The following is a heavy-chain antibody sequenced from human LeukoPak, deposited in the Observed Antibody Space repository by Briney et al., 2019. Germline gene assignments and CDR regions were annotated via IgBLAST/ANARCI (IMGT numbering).Heavy chain of an antibody. J-gene: IGHJ4*02. CDR1: GGSISSYY. Sequence: SETLSLTCTVSGGSISSYYWGWIRQSPAKGLEWIGWSYHRGSASYNPSLKSRVAISVDTSKNQFSLKLSSVTAADTAVYYCARGQVAGCLDYWGQGTLVTVSS. CDR3: ARGQVAGCLDY. D-gene: IGHD6-19*01. V-gene: IGHV4-59*12. CDR2: SYHRGSA.